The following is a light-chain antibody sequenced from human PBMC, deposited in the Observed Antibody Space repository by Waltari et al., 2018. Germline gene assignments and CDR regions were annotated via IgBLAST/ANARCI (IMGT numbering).Light chain of an antibody. V-gene: IGLV3-10*01. J-gene: IGLJ3*02. Sequence: SYELTQPPSVSVSPGQTARITRSGDALPKKYAYWYQQKSGQAPVLVIYEDSKRPSGIPERFSGSSSGTMATLTISGAQVEDEADYYCYSTDSSGRRVFGGGTKLTVL. CDR2: EDS. CDR3: YSTDSSGRRV. CDR1: ALPKKY.